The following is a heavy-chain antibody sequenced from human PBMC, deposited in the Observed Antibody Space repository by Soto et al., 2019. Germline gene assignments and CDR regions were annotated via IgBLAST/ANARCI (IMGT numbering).Heavy chain of an antibody. CDR1: GYTFTSYA. V-gene: IGHV1-3*05. J-gene: IGHJ4*02. CDR3: ARDRGRVGAIPVLRY. CDR2: INAGNGNT. D-gene: IGHD1-26*01. Sequence: QVQLMQSGAEEKKPGASVKVSCKASGYTFTSYAMHWVRQAPGQRLEWMGWINAGNGNTKYSQKFQGRVTITRDTSASTAYMELSSLRSEDTAVYYCARDRGRVGAIPVLRYWGQGTLVTVSS.